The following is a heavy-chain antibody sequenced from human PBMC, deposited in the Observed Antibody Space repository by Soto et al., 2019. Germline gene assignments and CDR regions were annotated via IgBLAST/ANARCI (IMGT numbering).Heavy chain of an antibody. D-gene: IGHD3-3*02. CDR1: VGSIISVGYY. CDR3: TTDSGVAFLPLFST. V-gene: IGHV4-31*03. Sequence: TAETLSLTCTFSVGSIISVGYYWSCILQHPGKGLELIGYIYYSGSTYYNPSLKSRVTISVDTSKNQSSLKLSSVTAADTAVYYCTTDSGVAFLPLFSTWGQGTLVTVSS. CDR2: IYYSGST. J-gene: IGHJ5*02.